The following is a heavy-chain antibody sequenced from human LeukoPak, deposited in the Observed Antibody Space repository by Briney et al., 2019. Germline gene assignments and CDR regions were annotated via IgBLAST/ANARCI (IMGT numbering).Heavy chain of an antibody. J-gene: IGHJ4*02. CDR3: ARVRGTTMVRGVISN. V-gene: IGHV4-39*07. D-gene: IGHD3-10*01. Sequence: SETLSLTCTVSGGSISSSSYYWGWIRQPPGKGLEWIGSIYYSGSTYYDPSLKSRVTISVDTSKNQFSLKLSSVTAADTAVYYCARVRGTTMVRGVISNWGQGTLVTVSS. CDR2: IYYSGST. CDR1: GGSISSSSYY.